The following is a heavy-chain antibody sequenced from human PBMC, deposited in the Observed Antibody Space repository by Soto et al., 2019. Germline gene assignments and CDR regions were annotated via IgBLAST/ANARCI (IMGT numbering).Heavy chain of an antibody. V-gene: IGHV4-4*02. CDR1: GGSISSSNW. CDR3: ARDVVVVPAAIRWFDP. J-gene: IGHJ5*02. Sequence: QVQLQESGPGLVKPSGTLSLTCAVSGGSISSSNWWSWVRQPPGKGLEWIGEIYHSGSTNYNPSLKSRVTISVDKFKNQFSLKLSSVTAADTAVYYCARDVVVVPAAIRWFDPWGQGTLVTVSS. CDR2: IYHSGST. D-gene: IGHD2-2*02.